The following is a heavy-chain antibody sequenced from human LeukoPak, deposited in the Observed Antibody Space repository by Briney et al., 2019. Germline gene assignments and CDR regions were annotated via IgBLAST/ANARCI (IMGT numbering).Heavy chain of an antibody. V-gene: IGHV4-34*01. CDR2: INHSGST. CDR1: GGSFSGYY. Sequence: PSETLSLTCAVYGGSFSGYYWSWIRQPPGKGLEWIGEINHSGSTNYNPSLKSRVTISLDTSKNQFSLKLSSVTAADTAVYYCARHDGSSWYYAFDVRGQGTMVTVSS. J-gene: IGHJ3*01. CDR3: ARHDGSSWYYAFDV. D-gene: IGHD6-13*01.